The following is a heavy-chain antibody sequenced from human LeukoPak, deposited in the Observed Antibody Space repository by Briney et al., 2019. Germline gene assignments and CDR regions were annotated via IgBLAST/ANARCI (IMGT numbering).Heavy chain of an antibody. CDR1: GYTFTSYY. V-gene: IGHV1-46*01. Sequence: VASVKVSCKASGYTFTSYYMHWVRQAPGQGLEWMAIINPSGGSTSYAQKFQGRVTMIRDTSTSTVYMELSSLRSEDTAVYYCARDQLNIAAAGITSHPQHWGQGTLVTVSS. J-gene: IGHJ1*01. D-gene: IGHD6-13*01. CDR3: ARDQLNIAAAGITSHPQH. CDR2: INPSGGST.